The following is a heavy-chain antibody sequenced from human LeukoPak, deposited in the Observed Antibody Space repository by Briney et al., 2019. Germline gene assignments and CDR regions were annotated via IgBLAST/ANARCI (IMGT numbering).Heavy chain of an antibody. CDR3: ARDTIPYGRSYYYMDV. V-gene: IGHV3-43*02. CDR2: ISGDGGST. Sequence: PGGSLRLACAASGFTFDDYAMHWVRRAPGKGLDWVSLISGDGGSTYYADPVKGRFTVSRDNSKNSLYLHMNSLRTEDTALYYCARDTIPYGRSYYYMDVWGKGTTVTVSS. J-gene: IGHJ6*03. D-gene: IGHD3-10*01. CDR1: GFTFDDYA.